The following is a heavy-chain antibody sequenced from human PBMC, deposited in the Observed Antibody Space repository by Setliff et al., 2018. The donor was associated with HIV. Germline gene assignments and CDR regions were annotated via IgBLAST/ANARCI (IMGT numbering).Heavy chain of an antibody. J-gene: IGHJ6*03. Sequence: SSETLSLTCTVSGGSISTNSYYWGWIRQSPGKGLEWVGNVHNSGGTNYNPSLKSRVSISVDTSKNQLSLNVNSVTAPDTAVYYCVRHTWDTSLAHYYYYIDVWGKGTTVTVS. V-gene: IGHV4-39*01. CDR3: VRHTWDTSLAHYYYYIDV. D-gene: IGHD5-18*01. CDR1: GGSISTNSYY. CDR2: VHNSGGT.